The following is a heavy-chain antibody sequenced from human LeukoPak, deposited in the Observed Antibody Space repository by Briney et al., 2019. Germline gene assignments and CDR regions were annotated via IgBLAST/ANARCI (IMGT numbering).Heavy chain of an antibody. CDR2: ISTYNGNS. Sequence: ASVKVSCKASGYTFISYSISWVRQAPGQGLEWMGWISTYNGNSNYAQKFQGRVTMTTDTSTSTAYMELKSLRSDDTAVYYCARDLDYGEKSEDYWGQGTLVTVSS. CDR1: GYTFISYS. J-gene: IGHJ4*02. CDR3: ARDLDYGEKSEDY. D-gene: IGHD4/OR15-4a*01. V-gene: IGHV1-18*01.